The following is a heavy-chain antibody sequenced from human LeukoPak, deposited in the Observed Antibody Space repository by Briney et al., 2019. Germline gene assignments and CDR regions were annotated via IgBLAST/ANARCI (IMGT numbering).Heavy chain of an antibody. CDR3: ARRYSYGFDSWFDP. Sequence: GASVKVSCKDSGYTFTSYAMHWVRQAPGQRLEWMGWINAGNGNTKYSQKFQGRVTITRDTSASTAYMELSSLRSEDTAVYYCARRYSYGFDSWFDPWGQGTLVTVSS. CDR2: INAGNGNT. V-gene: IGHV1-3*01. D-gene: IGHD5-18*01. J-gene: IGHJ5*02. CDR1: GYTFTSYA.